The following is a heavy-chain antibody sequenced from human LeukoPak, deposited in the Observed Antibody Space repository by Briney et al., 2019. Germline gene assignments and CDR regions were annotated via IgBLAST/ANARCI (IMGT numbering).Heavy chain of an antibody. CDR1: GFTFSSYA. CDR3: AKDLDSSGYYQFDY. J-gene: IGHJ4*02. V-gene: IGHV3-23*01. Sequence: GGSLRLSCAASGFTFSSYAMSWVRQAPGKGLEWVLAISGSGGSTYYADSVKGRFTISRDNSKNTLYLQMNSLRAEDTAVYYCAKDLDSSGYYQFDYWGQGTLVTVSS. D-gene: IGHD3-22*01. CDR2: ISGSGGST.